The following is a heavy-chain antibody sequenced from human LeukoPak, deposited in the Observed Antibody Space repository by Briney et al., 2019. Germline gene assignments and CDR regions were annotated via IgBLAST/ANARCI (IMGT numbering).Heavy chain of an antibody. V-gene: IGHV1-2*02. CDR2: INPNSGGT. CDR1: GYTFISYG. CDR3: ARSYFDWSYYFDY. D-gene: IGHD3-9*01. Sequence: ASVKVSCKASGYTFISYGISWVRQAPGQGLEWMGWINPNSGGTNYAQKFQGRVTMTRDTSISTAYMELSRLRSDDTAAYYCARSYFDWSYYFDYWGQGTLVTVSS. J-gene: IGHJ4*02.